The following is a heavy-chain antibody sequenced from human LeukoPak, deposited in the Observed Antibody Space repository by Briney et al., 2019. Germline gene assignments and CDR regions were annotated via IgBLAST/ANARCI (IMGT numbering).Heavy chain of an antibody. D-gene: IGHD3-10*01. V-gene: IGHV4-59*01. CDR2: IYYSGST. Sequence: SQTLSLTCTVSAVSISRYYWSWIRQPPWKGLGWLGCIYYSGSTNYNPCLKSRATISVDTSKHQVSLKLSSVTAADTAVYYCARVGGSGSYYYAMDVWGQGTTVTVSS. CDR3: ARVGGSGSYYYAMDV. CDR1: AVSISRYY. J-gene: IGHJ6*02.